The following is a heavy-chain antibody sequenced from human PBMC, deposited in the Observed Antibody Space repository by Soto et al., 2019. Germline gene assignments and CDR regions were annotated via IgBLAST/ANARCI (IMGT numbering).Heavy chain of an antibody. Sequence: GGSLRLSCAASGFTFSSYWMSWVRQAPGKGLEWVANIKQDGSEKYYVDSVKGRFTISRDNAKNSLYLQMNSLRAEDTAVYYCASRSPCSGGSCYPFYFDYWGQGTLVTVSS. V-gene: IGHV3-7*01. CDR1: GFTFSSYW. CDR3: ASRSPCSGGSCYPFYFDY. J-gene: IGHJ4*02. D-gene: IGHD2-15*01. CDR2: IKQDGSEK.